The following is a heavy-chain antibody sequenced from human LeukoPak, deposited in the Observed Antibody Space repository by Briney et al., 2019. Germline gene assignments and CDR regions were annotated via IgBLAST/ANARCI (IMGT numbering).Heavy chain of an antibody. CDR1: GFILSTYW. CDR3: AKVSEGDSGSRYRPLDF. D-gene: IGHD3-10*01. Sequence: GGSLRLSCAASGFILSTYWMTWVRQGPGKRLEWVATIKQDGTGISYLDSVKGRFTISRDNANNSLYLQMHGLRVDDTAIYYCAKVSEGDSGSRYRPLDFWGQGTLVTVSS. V-gene: IGHV3-7*03. CDR2: IKQDGTGI. J-gene: IGHJ4*02.